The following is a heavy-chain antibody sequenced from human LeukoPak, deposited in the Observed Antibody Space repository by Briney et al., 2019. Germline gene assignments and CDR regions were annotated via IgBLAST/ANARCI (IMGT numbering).Heavy chain of an antibody. CDR3: ARGPRTYRWFDP. CDR2: IIPIFGTA. V-gene: IGHV1-69*06. Sequence: SVKVSCKASGGTFSSYAISWVRQAPGQGLEWMGGIIPIFGTANYAQKFQGRVTITADKSTTTAHMELSSLRSEDTAVYYCARGPRTYRWFDPWGQGTLVTVSS. CDR1: GGTFSSYA. D-gene: IGHD1-14*01. J-gene: IGHJ5*02.